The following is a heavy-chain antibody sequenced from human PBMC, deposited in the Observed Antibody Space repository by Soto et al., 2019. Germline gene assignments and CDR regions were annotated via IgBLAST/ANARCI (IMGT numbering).Heavy chain of an antibody. J-gene: IGHJ4*02. CDR3: ARVPIAADDHFDY. V-gene: IGHV3-48*01. CDR2: ISSTSSTI. D-gene: IGHD6-13*01. CDR1: GFTFSFYS. Sequence: EVPLVESGGGLVQPGGSLRLSCAASGFTFSFYSMNWVRQAPGKGLEWVSYISSTSSTIYYADSAKGRFTISRDNGKTSLYLQMNSLRAEDTAVYYCARVPIAADDHFDYWGQGTLVTVSS.